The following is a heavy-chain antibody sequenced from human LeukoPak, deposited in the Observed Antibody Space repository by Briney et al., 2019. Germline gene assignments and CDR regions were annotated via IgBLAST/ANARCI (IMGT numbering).Heavy chain of an antibody. CDR1: GFTVSSNY. Sequence: GGSLRLSCAASGFTVSSNYMSWVRQAPGKGLEWVSVIYSGGSTYYADSVKGRFTISRDNPKNTLYLQMNSLRAEDTAVYYCARGLLGYCSSTSCPFDYWGQGTLVTVSS. J-gene: IGHJ4*02. CDR3: ARGLLGYCSSTSCPFDY. V-gene: IGHV3-53*01. D-gene: IGHD2-2*01. CDR2: IYSGGST.